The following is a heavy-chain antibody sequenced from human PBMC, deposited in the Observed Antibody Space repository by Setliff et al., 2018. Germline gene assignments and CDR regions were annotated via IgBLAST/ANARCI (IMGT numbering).Heavy chain of an antibody. V-gene: IGHV1-18*01. D-gene: IGHD2-15*01. J-gene: IGHJ3*02. CDR3: AISSLSICSGGSCPNAFDI. Sequence: GASVKVSCKASGHIFSSYGISWVRQAPGQGLEWMGWISSYNDVTNYEQRLQGRVTMTTDTSASAAYMELRGLRPDDTAIYYCAISSLSICSGGSCPNAFDIWGQGTLVTVSS. CDR2: ISSYNDVT. CDR1: GHIFSSYG.